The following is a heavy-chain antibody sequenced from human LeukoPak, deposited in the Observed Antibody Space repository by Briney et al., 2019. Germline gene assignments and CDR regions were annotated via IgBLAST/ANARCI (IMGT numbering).Heavy chain of an antibody. CDR3: ARIDSRGSTWDY. J-gene: IGHJ4*02. CDR2: IRQDGSAK. D-gene: IGHD3-22*01. Sequence: GGSLRLSCAASGFTFSNHWMSWVRQAPGKGLEWVANIRQDGSAKYYGDSVEGRLTISRDNAKNSLYLQMNSLRAEDTAVYYCARIDSRGSTWDYWGQGTLVTASS. CDR1: GFTFSNHW. V-gene: IGHV3-7*01.